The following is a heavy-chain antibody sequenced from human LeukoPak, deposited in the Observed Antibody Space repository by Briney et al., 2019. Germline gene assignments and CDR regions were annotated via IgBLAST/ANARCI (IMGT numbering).Heavy chain of an antibody. D-gene: IGHD3-3*01. CDR3: ARGRGSNYDFWSGYYSSYNWFDP. CDR2: IYYSGST. V-gene: IGHV4-59*01. CDR1: GGSISSYY. J-gene: IGHJ5*02. Sequence: PSETLSLTCTVSGGSISSYYWSWIRQPPGKGLEWIGYIYYSGSTNYNPSLKSRVTISVDTSKNQFSLKLSSVTAADTAVYYCARGRGSNYDFWSGYYSSYNWFDPWGQGTLVTVSS.